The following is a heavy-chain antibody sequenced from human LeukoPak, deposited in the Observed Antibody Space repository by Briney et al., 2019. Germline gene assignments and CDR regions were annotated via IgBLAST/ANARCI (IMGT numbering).Heavy chain of an antibody. CDR2: ISSSSSYI. CDR1: GFTFSSYS. Sequence: GGSLRLSCAASGFTFSSYSMNWVRHAPGKGLEWVSSISSSSSYIYYADPVKGRFTISRDNAKNSLYLQMNSLKAEDTAVYYRARAMRSGYDYWGQGTLVTVSS. J-gene: IGHJ4*02. D-gene: IGHD5-12*01. V-gene: IGHV3-21*01. CDR3: ARAMRSGYDY.